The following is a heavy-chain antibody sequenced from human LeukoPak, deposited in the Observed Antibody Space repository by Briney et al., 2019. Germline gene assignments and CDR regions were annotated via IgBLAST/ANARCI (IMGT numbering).Heavy chain of an antibody. J-gene: IGHJ5*02. CDR2: VFYSGSK. D-gene: IGHD2-21*02. CDR1: GGSISNRAYY. Sequence: SETLSLTCTVSGGSISNRAYYWAWIRQPPGTGLEWYVNVFYSGSKYSNPSLESRLTISVHPSKNHFSLRSTSVTAAHTAMYLCARHFFPVTSTPTNLFTPGGQGTLVPV. CDR3: ARHFFPVTSTPTNLFTP. V-gene: IGHV4-39*01.